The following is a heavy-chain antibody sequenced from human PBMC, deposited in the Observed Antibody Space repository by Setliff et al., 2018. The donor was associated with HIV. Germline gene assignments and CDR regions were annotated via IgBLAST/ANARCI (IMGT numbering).Heavy chain of an antibody. V-gene: IGHV1-69*11. J-gene: IGHJ4*02. D-gene: IGHD3-10*01. Sequence: SVKVSCKASGDIPRHYGINWVRQAPGQGLEWVGSLIPVLGEPHYAPRFQGRVTITADDSTNTAYMELTNLRSDDTATYYCARGVLYGLSEYWGTGSLVTVSS. CDR3: ARGVLYGLSEY. CDR2: LIPVLGEP. CDR1: GDIPRHYG.